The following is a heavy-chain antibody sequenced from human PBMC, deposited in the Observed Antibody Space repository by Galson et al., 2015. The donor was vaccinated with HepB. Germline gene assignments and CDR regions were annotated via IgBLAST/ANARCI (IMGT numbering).Heavy chain of an antibody. J-gene: IGHJ4*02. CDR3: ARGGMATIGGPTFDS. D-gene: IGHD5-24*01. CDR1: GYTFTRFS. Sequence: KVSCKASGYTFTRFSISWVRQAPGQGLEWMGWISGYNDNVNYAQKLQGRVAMAADTSTSTAYMELRSLRSDDTAVYYCARGGMATIGGPTFDSWGQGTLVTVSS. CDR2: ISGYNDNV. V-gene: IGHV1-18*01.